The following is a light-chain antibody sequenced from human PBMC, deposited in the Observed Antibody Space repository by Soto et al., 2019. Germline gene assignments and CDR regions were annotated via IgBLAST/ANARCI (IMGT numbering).Light chain of an antibody. J-gene: IGLJ1*01. Sequence: QSVLTQPPSVSAAPGQKVTISCSGSSSNIGNNYVSWYQQLPGTAPKLLIYDNNKRPSGIPDRFSGSQSGTSATLGITGLQTGDEADYYCGTWDSSLCAVVFGTGTKVTVL. CDR2: DNN. CDR1: SSNIGNNY. V-gene: IGLV1-51*01. CDR3: GTWDSSLCAVV.